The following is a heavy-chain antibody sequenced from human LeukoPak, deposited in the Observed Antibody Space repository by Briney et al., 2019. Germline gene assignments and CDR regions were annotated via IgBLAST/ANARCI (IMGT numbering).Heavy chain of an antibody. Sequence: GGSLRLSCAASGFTFSNAWMSWVRQAPGKGLEWVSAISGSGGSTYYADSVKGRFTISRDNSKNTLYLQMNSLRAEDTAVYYCAKAPGTMIVVVITTWGQGTLVTVSS. J-gene: IGHJ4*02. D-gene: IGHD3-22*01. V-gene: IGHV3-23*01. CDR3: AKAPGTMIVVVITT. CDR2: ISGSGGST. CDR1: GFTFSNAW.